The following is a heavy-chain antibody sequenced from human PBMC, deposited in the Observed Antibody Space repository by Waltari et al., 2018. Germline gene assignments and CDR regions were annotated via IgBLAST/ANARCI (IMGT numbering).Heavy chain of an antibody. Sequence: QVQLVQSGAEVKKPGASVKVSCKASGYTFPSNALNWGRQATGQGLEWMGWMNPNSGNTGYAQKFQGRVTMTRNTSVSTAYMELSSLRSEDTAVYYCARGNYGSGDWGQGTLVTVSS. CDR2: MNPNSGNT. J-gene: IGHJ4*02. D-gene: IGHD3-10*01. CDR1: GYTFPSNA. CDR3: ARGNYGSGD. V-gene: IGHV1-8*02.